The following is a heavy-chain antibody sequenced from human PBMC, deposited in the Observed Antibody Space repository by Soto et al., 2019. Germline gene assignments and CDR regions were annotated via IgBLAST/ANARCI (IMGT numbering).Heavy chain of an antibody. CDR3: RTVVSPGTRNMAFDS. D-gene: IGHD2-21*01. CDR2: IYYDGST. V-gene: IGHV4-39*01. J-gene: IGHJ5*01. CDR1: GDSITSINNY. Sequence: PSETLSLTCAVSGDSITSINNYWGWIRQPPGMGLEWIANIYYDGSTFYNPSLKSRVAMSIDTSKNQFSLNLTSVTATDTAVYYCRTVVSPGTRNMAFDSGGQGTLVTVSS.